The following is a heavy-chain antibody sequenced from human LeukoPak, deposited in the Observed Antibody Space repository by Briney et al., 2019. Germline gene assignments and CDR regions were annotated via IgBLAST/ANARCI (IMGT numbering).Heavy chain of an antibody. Sequence: SETLSLTCTVSGGCISSSSHYWGWIRQPPGKGLEWIGSIFYSGSTYYNPSLKSRVTISVDTSKNQFSLKLSSVTAADTAVFYCARSYCSGGSCYYNYSYYYMDVWGKGTTVTIS. CDR3: ARSYCSGGSCYYNYSYYYMDV. J-gene: IGHJ6*03. V-gene: IGHV4-39*01. CDR2: IFYSGST. D-gene: IGHD2-15*01. CDR1: GGCISSSSHY.